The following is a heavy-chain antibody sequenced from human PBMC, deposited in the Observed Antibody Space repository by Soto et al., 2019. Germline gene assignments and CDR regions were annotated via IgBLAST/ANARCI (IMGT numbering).Heavy chain of an antibody. D-gene: IGHD3-10*01. J-gene: IGHJ4*02. Sequence: SETLSLTCTVSGGSINNYYWSWIRQPPGKGLEYIGYVYYSGSTSYNPSLESRATISLDTSKNQFSLRPNSVTAADTAVYYCARLGRPDYYGSGTYYPLFDYWGPGTLVTVS. CDR2: VYYSGST. V-gene: IGHV4-59*01. CDR3: ARLGRPDYYGSGTYYPLFDY. CDR1: GGSINNYY.